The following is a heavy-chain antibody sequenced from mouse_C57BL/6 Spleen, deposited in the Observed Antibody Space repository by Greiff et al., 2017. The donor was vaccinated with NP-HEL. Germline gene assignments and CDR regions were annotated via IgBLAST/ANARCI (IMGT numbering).Heavy chain of an antibody. Sequence: QVHVKQSGPELVKPGASVKLSCKASGYTFTSYDINWVKQRPGQGLEWIGWIYPGDGSTKYNEKFKGKATLTVDTSSSTAYMELRSLTSEDSAVYFCARENYDYPFAYWGKGTLVTVSA. CDR1: GYTFTSYD. J-gene: IGHJ3*01. CDR3: ARENYDYPFAY. D-gene: IGHD2-4*01. V-gene: IGHV1-85*01. CDR2: IYPGDGST.